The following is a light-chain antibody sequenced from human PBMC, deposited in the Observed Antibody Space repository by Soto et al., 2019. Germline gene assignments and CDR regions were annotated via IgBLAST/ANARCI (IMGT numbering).Light chain of an antibody. Sequence: QSALTQPPSASGSPGQSVTISCTATTSDVGGYDYVSWYQQHPGKAPKLMIYEVSKRPSGVPDRFSGSKSGSTASLTVSGLQAEDEADYYCSSYAGSNNLVVFGGGTKLTVL. CDR3: SSYAGSNNLVV. CDR1: TSDVGGYDY. J-gene: IGLJ2*01. V-gene: IGLV2-8*01. CDR2: EVS.